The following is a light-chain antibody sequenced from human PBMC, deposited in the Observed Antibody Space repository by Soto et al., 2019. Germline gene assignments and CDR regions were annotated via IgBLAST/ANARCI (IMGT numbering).Light chain of an antibody. J-gene: IGLJ1*01. V-gene: IGLV2-23*03. CDR2: EGS. Sequence: QSVRTQPASVSGSPGQSITISCTGTSSDVGSYSLVSWYQQHPGKAPKLMIYEGSKRPSGVSNRFSGSKSGNTASLTISGLQAEDEADYYCCSYAGSNTFVFGTGTKVTVL. CDR1: SSDVGSYSL. CDR3: CSYAGSNTFV.